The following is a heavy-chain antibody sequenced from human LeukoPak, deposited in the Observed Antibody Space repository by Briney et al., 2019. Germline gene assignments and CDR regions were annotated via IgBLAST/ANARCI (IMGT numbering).Heavy chain of an antibody. J-gene: IGHJ3*02. D-gene: IGHD1-7*01. CDR3: AREPTGTTSFGDAFDI. CDR1: GFTFSSYW. CDR2: IKQDGSEK. Sequence: PGGSLRLSCAASGFTFSSYWMSWVRQAPGKGLEWVANIKQDGSEKYYVDSVKGRFTISRDNAKNSLYLQMNSLRAEDTAVYYCAREPTGTTSFGDAFDIWGQGTMVTVSS. V-gene: IGHV3-7*01.